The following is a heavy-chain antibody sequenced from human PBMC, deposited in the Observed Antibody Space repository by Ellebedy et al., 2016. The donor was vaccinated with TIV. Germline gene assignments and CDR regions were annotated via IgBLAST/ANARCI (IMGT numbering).Heavy chain of an antibody. CDR3: AKSYSNTWSFRGFDP. V-gene: IGHV3-23*01. CDR1: GFTFSSYV. Sequence: GGSLRLXCAASGFTFSSYVMTWVRQAPGKGLEWVSAISGSGDITYYADSVKGRFTISRDNSKNTLYLQMNSLRAEDTALYYCAKSYSNTWSFRGFDPWGQGTLVTVSS. D-gene: IGHD4-11*01. CDR2: ISGSGDIT. J-gene: IGHJ5*02.